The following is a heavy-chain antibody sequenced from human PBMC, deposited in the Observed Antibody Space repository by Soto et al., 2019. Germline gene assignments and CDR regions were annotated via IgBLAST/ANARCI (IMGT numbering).Heavy chain of an antibody. CDR2: IYYSGST. CDR1: GGSISSVDYY. Sequence: TLSLTCTVSGGSISSVDYYWSWIRQPPGKGLEWIGYIYYSGSTYYNPSLKSRVTISVDTSKNQFSLKLSSVTAADTAVYYCASSGYYYYFDYWGYGTLVTVSS. CDR3: ASSGYYYYFDY. J-gene: IGHJ4*01. D-gene: IGHD3-22*01. V-gene: IGHV4-30-4*01.